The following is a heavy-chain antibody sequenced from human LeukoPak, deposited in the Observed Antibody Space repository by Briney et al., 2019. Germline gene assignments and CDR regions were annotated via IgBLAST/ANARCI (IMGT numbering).Heavy chain of an antibody. Sequence: GGSLRLSCAASGFTFSTYWMNWVRQAPGKGLEWVANINQYGNEKYYVDSVKGRFTISRDNGENSLYLEMNSLRAEDTAVYYCATGTEMDRGVIINGHLDYWGQGTLVTASS. CDR2: INQYGNEK. V-gene: IGHV3-7*01. CDR3: ATGTEMDRGVIINGHLDY. D-gene: IGHD3-10*01. J-gene: IGHJ4*02. CDR1: GFTFSTYW.